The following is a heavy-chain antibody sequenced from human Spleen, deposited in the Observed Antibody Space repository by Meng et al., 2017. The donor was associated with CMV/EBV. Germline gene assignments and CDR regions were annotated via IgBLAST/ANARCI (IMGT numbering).Heavy chain of an antibody. CDR3: ARVAAAGRGMDV. D-gene: IGHD6-13*01. J-gene: IGHJ6*02. Sequence: GESLKISCAASGFTFSSHWMTWVRQAPGKGLEWVANINRDGSQKNYVDSVKGRFTISRDNAENSLFLQMNSLRAEDTAVYYCARVAAAGRGMDVWGPGTTVTVSS. CDR1: GFTFSSHW. CDR2: INRDGSQK. V-gene: IGHV3-7*04.